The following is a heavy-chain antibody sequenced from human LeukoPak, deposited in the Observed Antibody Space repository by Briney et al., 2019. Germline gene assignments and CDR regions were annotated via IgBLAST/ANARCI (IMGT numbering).Heavy chain of an antibody. D-gene: IGHD2-8*01. CDR1: GASISSYY. J-gene: IGHJ4*02. V-gene: IGHV4-59*01. Sequence: KPSETLSLTCTVSGASISSYYWSWIRQTPGKGLEWIGYISYTGSTDYNPSFKSRVTVSADSSKNDFSLKLTSVTAADTAVYYCAKYGVGSTYFDYWGQGILVTVSS. CDR3: AKYGVGSTYFDY. CDR2: ISYTGST.